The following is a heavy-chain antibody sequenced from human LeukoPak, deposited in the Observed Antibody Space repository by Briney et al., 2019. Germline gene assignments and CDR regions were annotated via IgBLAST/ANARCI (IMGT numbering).Heavy chain of an antibody. J-gene: IGHJ1*01. D-gene: IGHD6-13*01. CDR2: ISVYNGNT. V-gene: IGHV1-18*01. Sequence: ASVKVSCKASGYTFINHGISWVRQAPGQGLEWMGWISVYNGNTQYAQKFQGRVTMTTEISTRTAYMELRSLRSDDTAVYYCAKDSTAGGGAFFQDWGQGTLVTVSS. CDR1: GYTFINHG. CDR3: AKDSTAGGGAFFQD.